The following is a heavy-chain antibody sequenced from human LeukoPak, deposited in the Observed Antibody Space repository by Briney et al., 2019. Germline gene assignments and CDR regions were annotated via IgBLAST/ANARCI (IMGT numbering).Heavy chain of an antibody. D-gene: IGHD6-25*01. CDR2: IYYSGST. Sequence: PSETLSLTSTVSGGSISSYYWSWIRQPPGKGLEWIGYIYYSGSTNYNPSLKSRVTISVDTSKNQFSLKLSSVTAADTAVYYCARGYSSANWFDPWGQGTLVTVSS. CDR1: GGSISSYY. V-gene: IGHV4-59*01. CDR3: ARGYSSANWFDP. J-gene: IGHJ5*02.